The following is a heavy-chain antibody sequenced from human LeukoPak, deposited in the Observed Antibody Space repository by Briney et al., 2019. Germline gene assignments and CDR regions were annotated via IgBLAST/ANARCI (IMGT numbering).Heavy chain of an antibody. V-gene: IGHV4-39*07. Sequence: SETLSLTCTVSGGFLSSIYYYLGWIRQPPGKGLEWIGSIYHSGSTYYNPSLKSRVTISVDTSKNQFSLKLSSVTAADTAVYYCARDLGKRDGYSYWGQGTLVTVSS. CDR2: IYHSGST. D-gene: IGHD5-24*01. CDR1: GGFLSSIYYY. CDR3: ARDLGKRDGYSY. J-gene: IGHJ4*02.